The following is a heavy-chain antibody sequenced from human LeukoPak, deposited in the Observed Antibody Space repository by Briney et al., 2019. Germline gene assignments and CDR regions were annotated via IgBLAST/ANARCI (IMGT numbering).Heavy chain of an antibody. V-gene: IGHV1-46*01. Sequence: ASVKVSCKASGYTFTSYYTHWVRQAPGQGLEWMGIINPSGGSTSYAQKFQGRVTMTRDMSTSTVYMELSSLKSEDTAVYYCARDGSGSYWFDPWGQGTLVTVSS. CDR3: ARDGSGSYWFDP. CDR1: GYTFTSYY. CDR2: INPSGGST. D-gene: IGHD3-10*01. J-gene: IGHJ5*02.